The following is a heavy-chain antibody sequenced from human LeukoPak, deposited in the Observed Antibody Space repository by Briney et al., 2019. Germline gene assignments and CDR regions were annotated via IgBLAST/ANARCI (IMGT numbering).Heavy chain of an antibody. J-gene: IGHJ5*02. Sequence: SETLSLTCSVSGDSISSSYWSWIRQPPGKGLEWIAYIYYTGSTNYNPSLKSRVSMSVDTSKNQFSLKLSSVTAADTAVYYCARDLPSSSWYGGRGNWFDPWGQGTLVTVSS. CDR1: GDSISSSY. V-gene: IGHV4-59*12. D-gene: IGHD6-13*01. CDR3: ARDLPSSSWYGGRGNWFDP. CDR2: IYYTGST.